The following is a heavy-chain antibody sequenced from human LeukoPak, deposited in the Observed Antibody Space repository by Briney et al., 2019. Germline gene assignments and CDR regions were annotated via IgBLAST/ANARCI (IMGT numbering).Heavy chain of an antibody. CDR2: IRGSCGST. D-gene: IGHD5-18*01. V-gene: IGHV3-23*01. CDR1: GFTFSSYA. CDR3: AKDGPGGYSYGFSFDY. J-gene: IGHJ4*02. Sequence: PGGSLRLSCAVSGFTFSSYAMSWVRGAPGKGLEWVTAIRGSCGSTYYEGSVKGRLTISRDNSKNTLYLQMNSLRAEDTAVYYCAKDGPGGYSYGFSFDYWGQGTLVTVSS.